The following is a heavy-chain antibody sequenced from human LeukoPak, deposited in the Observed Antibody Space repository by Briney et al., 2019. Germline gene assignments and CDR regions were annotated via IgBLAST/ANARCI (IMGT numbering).Heavy chain of an antibody. J-gene: IGHJ4*02. Sequence: GGSLRLSCAASGFTFSSYAMHWVRQAPGKGLEWVAVISYDGSNKYYADSVEGRFTISRDNSKNTLYLQMNSLRAEDTAVYYCARESPHMVAVAGNVDYWGQGTLVTVSS. D-gene: IGHD6-19*01. CDR2: ISYDGSNK. V-gene: IGHV3-30-3*01. CDR1: GFTFSSYA. CDR3: ARESPHMVAVAGNVDY.